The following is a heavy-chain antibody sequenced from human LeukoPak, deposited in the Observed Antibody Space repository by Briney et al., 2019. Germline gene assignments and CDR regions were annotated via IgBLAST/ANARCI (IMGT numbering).Heavy chain of an antibody. Sequence: SETLSLTCTVSGGSISSYCWSWIRQPPGKGLEWIGYISYRGSTNYNPSLKSRVTISVDTSKNQFSLNLSSVTAADTAVYYCARAIQTYYDSRGHTQTDWGQGTLVTVSS. CDR1: GGSISSYC. J-gene: IGHJ4*02. D-gene: IGHD3-22*01. V-gene: IGHV4-59*01. CDR2: ISYRGST. CDR3: ARAIQTYYDSRGHTQTD.